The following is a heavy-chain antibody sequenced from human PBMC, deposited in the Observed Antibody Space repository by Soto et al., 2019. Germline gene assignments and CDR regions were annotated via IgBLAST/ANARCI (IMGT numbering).Heavy chain of an antibody. CDR2: ISYHGKEI. D-gene: IGHD3-16*01. J-gene: IGHJ4*02. V-gene: IGHV3-30*04. CDR1: GFTFGSSS. CDR3: VAEPFMGAFGD. Sequence: QVQLVESGGGVVQPGRSLKLSCAGSGFTFGSSSIHWVRQAPGKGLDWLAVISYHGKEIDYADSVKGRFFISRDNTQETAFLEMSGRTNQNTVMYFGVAEPFMGAFGDWGPATLVAVSS.